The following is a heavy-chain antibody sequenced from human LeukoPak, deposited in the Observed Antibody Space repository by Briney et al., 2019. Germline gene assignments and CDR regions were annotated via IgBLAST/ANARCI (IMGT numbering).Heavy chain of an antibody. D-gene: IGHD2-15*01. CDR2: IYYSGST. J-gene: IGHJ5*02. Sequence: PSETLSLTCTVSGGSISSYYWSWIRQPPGKGLEWIGYIYYSGSTNYNPSLKSRVTISVDTSKNQFSLKLSSVTAADTPVYYCARDPRSSGYCSGGSCSDWFDPWGQGTLVTVSS. V-gene: IGHV4-59*01. CDR1: GGSISSYY. CDR3: ARDPRSSGYCSGGSCSDWFDP.